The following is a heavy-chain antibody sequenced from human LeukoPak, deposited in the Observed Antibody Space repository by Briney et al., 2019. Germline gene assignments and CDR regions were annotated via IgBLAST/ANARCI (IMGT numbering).Heavy chain of an antibody. CDR2: ISSSGSTI. CDR1: GFTFSDYY. D-gene: IGHD3-22*01. J-gene: IGHJ4*02. Sequence: GGSLRHSCAASGFTFSDYYMSWIRQAPGKGLEWVSYISSSGSTIYYADSVKGRFTISRDNAKNSLYLQMNSLRAEDTAVYYCARGDKYYDSSGYYAWGQGTLVTVSS. CDR3: ARGDKYYDSSGYYA. V-gene: IGHV3-11*01.